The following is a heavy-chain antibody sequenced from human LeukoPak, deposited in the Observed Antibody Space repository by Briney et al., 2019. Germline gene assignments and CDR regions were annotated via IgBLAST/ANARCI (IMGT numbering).Heavy chain of an antibody. CDR2: IYSGGST. CDR1: GFTVSNNF. CDR3: AKVLTGSQDY. Sequence: PGGSLRLSCAASGFTVSNNFMSWVRQAPGKGLEWVSVIYSGGSTNYADSVKGRFTISRDSSKNTVYLHMKSLRAEDTAVYFCAKVLTGSQDYWGQGTLVTVTS. D-gene: IGHD1-14*01. J-gene: IGHJ4*02. V-gene: IGHV3-53*01.